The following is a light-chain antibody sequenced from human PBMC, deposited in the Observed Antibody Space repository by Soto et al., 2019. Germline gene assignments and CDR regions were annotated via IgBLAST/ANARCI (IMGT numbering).Light chain of an antibody. CDR3: QQYHSSVWT. Sequence: EVVLTQFPATLSLSPGERATLSCRASQSLSSSWLAWYQQKPGQAPRLLIYGASSRATGIPDRFSGSGSGTDFTLTISRLEPEDFAVYYCQQYHSSVWTFGQGTKVDIK. J-gene: IGKJ1*01. V-gene: IGKV3-20*01. CDR1: QSLSSSW. CDR2: GAS.